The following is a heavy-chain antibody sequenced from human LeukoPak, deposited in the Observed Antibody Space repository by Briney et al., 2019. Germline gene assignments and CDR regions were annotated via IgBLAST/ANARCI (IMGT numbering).Heavy chain of an antibody. D-gene: IGHD5-12*01. CDR1: GYTFTSYG. J-gene: IGHJ4*02. V-gene: IGHV1-8*02. Sequence: GASVKVSCKASGYTFTSYGINWVRQATGQGLEWMGWMNPNSGNTGYAQKFQGRVTMTRNTSISTAYMELSSLRSEDTAVYYCARGIRGSPAFDYWGQGTLVTVSS. CDR2: MNPNSGNT. CDR3: ARGIRGSPAFDY.